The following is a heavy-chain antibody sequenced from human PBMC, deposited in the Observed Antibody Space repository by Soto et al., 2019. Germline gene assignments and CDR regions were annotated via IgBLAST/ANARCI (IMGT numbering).Heavy chain of an antibody. J-gene: IGHJ4*02. D-gene: IGHD3-3*01. CDR2: ISYDGSNK. CDR3: ARDFLRGYFDY. V-gene: IGHV3-30-3*01. Sequence: GGSLRLSCAASGFTFSSYAMHWVRQAPGKGLEWVAVISYDGSNKYYADSVKGRFTISRDNSKNTLYLQMNSLRAEDTAVYYCARDFLRGYFDYWGQGTLVTVSS. CDR1: GFTFSSYA.